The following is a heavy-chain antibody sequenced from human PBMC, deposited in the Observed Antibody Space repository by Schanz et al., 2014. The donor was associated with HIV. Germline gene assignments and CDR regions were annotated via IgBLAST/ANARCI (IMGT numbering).Heavy chain of an antibody. D-gene: IGHD6-19*01. CDR1: GFTFSSYG. J-gene: IGHJ4*02. CDR2: ISYDGSDK. CDR3: AKDRTDSGWYKEGPRELGE. Sequence: QVQLVESGGGVVQPGRSLRLSCAASGFTFSSYGIHWVRQAPGKGLEWVAMISYDGSDKYYADSVKGRFTISRDSFNNTLYLHMSSLRAEDTAVYFCAKDRTDSGWYKEGPRELGEWGQGTLVTVSS. V-gene: IGHV3-30*18.